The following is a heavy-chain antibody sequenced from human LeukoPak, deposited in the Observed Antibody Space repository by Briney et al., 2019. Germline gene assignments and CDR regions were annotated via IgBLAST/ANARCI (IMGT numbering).Heavy chain of an antibody. CDR2: ISSSSSTI. CDR3: AREWEPLLEDGNAFDI. D-gene: IGHD1-26*01. Sequence: GGSLRLSCAASGFTFSSYSMNWVRQAPGKGLEWVSYISSSSSTIYYADSVKGRFTISRDNAKNSLYLQMNSLRAEDTAVYYCAREWEPLLEDGNAFDIWGQGTMVTASS. J-gene: IGHJ3*02. V-gene: IGHV3-48*01. CDR1: GFTFSSYS.